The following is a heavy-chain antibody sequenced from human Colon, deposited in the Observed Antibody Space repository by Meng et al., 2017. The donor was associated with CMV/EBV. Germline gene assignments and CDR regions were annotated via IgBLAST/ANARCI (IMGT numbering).Heavy chain of an antibody. D-gene: IGHD2-8*01. CDR1: GFTFSSYS. CDR3: ARHGAVYQMNTPYHN. J-gene: IGHJ4*02. Sequence: GSLRLSCAASGFTFSSYSMNWVRQAPGKGLEWIGGIYHTGTTFYNPSLKSRVTISVDTSTNEFSLKLLSVTAADTALYYCARHGAVYQMNTPYHNWGQGKLVTVSS. V-gene: IGHV4-59*05. CDR2: IYHTGTT.